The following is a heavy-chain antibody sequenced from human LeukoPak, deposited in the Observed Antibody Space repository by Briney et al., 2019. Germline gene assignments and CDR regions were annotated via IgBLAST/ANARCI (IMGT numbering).Heavy chain of an antibody. CDR2: IYYSGST. Sequence: SETLSLTCTVSGGSISSYYWSWIQQPPGKGLEWIGYIYYSGSTNYNPSLKSRVTISVDTSKNQFSLKLSSVTAADTAVYYCARYCSGGSCYGWFDPWGQGTLVTVSS. CDR1: GGSISSYY. D-gene: IGHD2-15*01. J-gene: IGHJ5*02. CDR3: ARYCSGGSCYGWFDP. V-gene: IGHV4-59*01.